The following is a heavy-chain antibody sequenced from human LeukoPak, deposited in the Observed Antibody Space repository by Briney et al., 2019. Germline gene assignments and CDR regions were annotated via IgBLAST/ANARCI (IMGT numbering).Heavy chain of an antibody. J-gene: IGHJ4*02. V-gene: IGHV3-15*01. CDR3: TTDGVGVEGATYDN. D-gene: IGHD1-26*01. CDR1: GFTFSNAW. CDR2: IKAKAHGGTI. Sequence: GGSLRLSCAASGFTFSNAWMAWVRQAPGKGLEWVGRIKAKAHGGTIEYAAPVKGRFTISRDDSKNTLYLQMNSLKTEDTAVYYCTTDGVGVEGATYDNWGQGTLVSVSS.